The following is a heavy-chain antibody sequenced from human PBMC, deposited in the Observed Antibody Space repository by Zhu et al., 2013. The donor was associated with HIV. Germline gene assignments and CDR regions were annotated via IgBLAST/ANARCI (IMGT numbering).Heavy chain of an antibody. V-gene: IGHV1-2*02. CDR3: ARSPPYGDYVWGYYYYGMDV. J-gene: IGHJ6*02. CDR1: GYTFTGYY. Sequence: QVQLVQSGAEVKKPGASVKVSCKASGYTFTGYYMHWVRQAPGQGLEWMGWINPNSGGTNYAQKFQGRVTMTRDTSISTAYMELSRLRSDDTAVYYCARSPPYGDYVWGYYYYGMDVWGQGDHGSPSP. D-gene: IGHD4-17*01. CDR2: INPNSGGT.